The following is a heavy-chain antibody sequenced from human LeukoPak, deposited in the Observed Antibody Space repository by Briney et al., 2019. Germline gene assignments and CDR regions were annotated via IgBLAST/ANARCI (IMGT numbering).Heavy chain of an antibody. CDR1: GGSISSSSYY. V-gene: IGHV4-39*07. CDR2: IYYSGST. J-gene: IGHJ3*02. Sequence: PSETLSLTCTVSGGSISSSSYYWGWLRQPPGKGLEWIVSIYYSGSTYYNPSLKSRVTISVDTSKNQFSLKLSSVTAADTAVYYCARDSGTTVPTPGAFDIWGQGTMVTVSS. D-gene: IGHD4-17*01. CDR3: ARDSGTTVPTPGAFDI.